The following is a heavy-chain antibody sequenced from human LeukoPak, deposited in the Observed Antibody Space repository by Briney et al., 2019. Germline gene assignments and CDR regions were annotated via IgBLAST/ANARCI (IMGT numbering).Heavy chain of an antibody. CDR1: GGSISSYY. V-gene: IGHV4-59*01. CDR3: ARTRSWYYYFDY. CDR2: IYHTGST. D-gene: IGHD6-13*01. Sequence: SETLSLTCTVSGGSISSYYWTWIRQPPGKGLEWIGYIYHTGSTYYNPSLKSRVTISVDTSKNQFSLKLSSVTAADTAVYYCARTRSWYYYFDYWGQGALVTVSS. J-gene: IGHJ4*02.